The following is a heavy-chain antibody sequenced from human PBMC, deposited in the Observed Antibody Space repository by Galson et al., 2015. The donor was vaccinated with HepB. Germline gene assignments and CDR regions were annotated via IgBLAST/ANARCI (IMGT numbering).Heavy chain of an antibody. CDR1: GYTFTSYY. CDR2: INPSGGST. CDR3: ARVPPLAVAGDGYYFDY. J-gene: IGHJ4*02. D-gene: IGHD6-19*01. Sequence: SVKVSCKASGYTFTSYYMHWVRQAPGQGLEWMGIINPSGGSTSYAQKFQGRVTMTRDTSTSTVYMELSSLRSEDTAVYYCARVPPLAVAGDGYYFDYWGQGTLVTVSS. V-gene: IGHV1-46*01.